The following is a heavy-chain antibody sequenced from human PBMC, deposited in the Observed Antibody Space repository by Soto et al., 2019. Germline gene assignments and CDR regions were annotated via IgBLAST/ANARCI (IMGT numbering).Heavy chain of an antibody. CDR3: ARPPGKYSSGWYRD. V-gene: IGHV4-34*01. Sequence: SRVTISVDTSKNQFSLKLSSVTAADTAVYYCARPPGKYSSGWYRDWGQGTLVTVSS. J-gene: IGHJ4*02. D-gene: IGHD6-19*01.